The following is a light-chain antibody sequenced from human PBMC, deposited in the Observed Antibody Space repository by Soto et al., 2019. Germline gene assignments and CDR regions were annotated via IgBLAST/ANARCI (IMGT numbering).Light chain of an antibody. CDR3: CSYAGSTAL. CDR2: EVI. V-gene: IGLV2-23*02. CDR1: SSDVGNYNL. Sequence: QSALTQPASVSGSPGQSITISCTGTSSDVGNYNLVSWYQQVPGKAPKLIIYEVIQRPSGVSNRFSGSKSGNTASLTISGLQAEDEGDYYCCSYAGSTALFGGGTKRPS. J-gene: IGLJ2*01.